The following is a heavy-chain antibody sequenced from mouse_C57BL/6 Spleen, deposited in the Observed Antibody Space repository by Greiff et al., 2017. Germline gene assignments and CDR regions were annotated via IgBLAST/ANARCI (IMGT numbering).Heavy chain of an antibody. Sequence: VQLQESGPELVKPGASVKLSCKASGYTFTSYDINWVKQRPGQGLEWIGWIYPRDGSTKYNEKFKGKATLTVDTSSSTAYMELHSLTSEDSAVYFCAREGYYGSGDYYCDYWGQGTTLTVSS. CDR1: GYTFTSYD. J-gene: IGHJ2*01. V-gene: IGHV1-85*01. CDR2: IYPRDGST. CDR3: AREGYYGSGDYYCDY. D-gene: IGHD1-1*01.